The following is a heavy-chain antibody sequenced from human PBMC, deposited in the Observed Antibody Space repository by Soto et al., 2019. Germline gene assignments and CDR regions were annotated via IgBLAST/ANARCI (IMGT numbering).Heavy chain of an antibody. CDR2: IIPIFGTA. CDR1: GGTFSSYA. CDR3: ARDIGYSYVLKWFDP. D-gene: IGHD5-18*01. J-gene: IGHJ5*02. Sequence: SVKVSCKASGGTFSSYAISWVRQAPGQGLEWMGGIIPIFGTANYAQKFQGRVTITADESTSTAYMELSSLRSEDTAVYYCARDIGYSYVLKWFDPWGQGTLVTVSS. V-gene: IGHV1-69*13.